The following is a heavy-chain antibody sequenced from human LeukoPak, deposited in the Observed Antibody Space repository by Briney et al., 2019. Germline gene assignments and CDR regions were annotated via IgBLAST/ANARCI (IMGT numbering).Heavy chain of an antibody. Sequence: ASVKVPCKASGYTFTSYGISWVRQAPGQGLEWMGWISAYNGNTNYAQKLQGRVTMTTDTSTSTAYMELRSLRSDDTAVYYCASRTRREIATPYYYYYMDVWGKGTTVTVSS. J-gene: IGHJ6*03. CDR1: GYTFTSYG. CDR2: ISAYNGNT. V-gene: IGHV1-18*01. CDR3: ASRTRREIATPYYYYYMDV. D-gene: IGHD2-21*01.